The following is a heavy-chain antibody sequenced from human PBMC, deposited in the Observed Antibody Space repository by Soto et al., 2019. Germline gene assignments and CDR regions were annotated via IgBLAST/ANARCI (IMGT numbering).Heavy chain of an antibody. CDR3: ATLLGGHFDY. V-gene: IGHV1-24*01. CDR1: GYTLTELS. Sequence: GASVKVSCKVSGYTLTELSMHWVRQAPGKGLEWMGGFDPEDGETIYAQKVQGRVTMTEDTSTDTAYMELSSMRSEDTAVYYCATLLGGHFDYWGQGTXVTVSS. CDR2: FDPEDGET. D-gene: IGHD3-16*01. J-gene: IGHJ4*02.